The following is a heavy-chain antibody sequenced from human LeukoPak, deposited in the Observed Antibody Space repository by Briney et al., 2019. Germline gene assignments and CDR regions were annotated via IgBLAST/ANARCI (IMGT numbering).Heavy chain of an antibody. CDR2: INPSGGST. CDR3: AREVVVIFGVVAADY. CDR1: GYTFTSYY. V-gene: IGHV1-46*03. D-gene: IGHD3-3*02. J-gene: IGHJ4*02. Sequence: ASVKVSCKASGYTFTSYYMHWVRQAPGQGLEWMGIINPSGGSTSYAQKFQGRVTMTRDTSTSTVYMELSSLRSEDTAVYCCAREVVVIFGVVAADYWGQGTLVTVSS.